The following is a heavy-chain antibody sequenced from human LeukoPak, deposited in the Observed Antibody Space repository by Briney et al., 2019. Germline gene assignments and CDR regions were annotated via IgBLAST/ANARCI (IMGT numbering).Heavy chain of an antibody. D-gene: IGHD3-3*01. V-gene: IGHV3-30*04. CDR2: IIYCGRNK. CDR3: ARDPQTYYDFWSGYSNYAFDI. CDR1: GFNFRSYG. J-gene: IGHJ3*02. Sequence: GGVLRIFFGASGFNFRSYGMHWVRQGSGQGVGGGAGIIYCGRNKYYADSVKGRFTISRDNSKNTLYLQMNSLRAEDTAVYYCARDPQTYYDFWSGYSNYAFDIWGQGTMVTVSS.